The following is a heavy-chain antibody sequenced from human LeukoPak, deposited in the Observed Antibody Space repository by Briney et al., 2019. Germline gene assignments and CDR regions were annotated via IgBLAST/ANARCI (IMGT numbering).Heavy chain of an antibody. J-gene: IGHJ4*02. CDR1: GFTFSSYA. CDR3: ARVRYYGSRSLMFEY. V-gene: IGHV3-23*01. CDR2: ISGTGSIT. D-gene: IGHD3-10*01. Sequence: GGSLRLSCAASGFTFSSYAMSWVRQAPGKGLEWISGISGTGSITYYADSVKGRFTISRDNSKNTLYLQMNSLRAEDTAVYYCARVRYYGSRSLMFEYWGQGTPVSVSS.